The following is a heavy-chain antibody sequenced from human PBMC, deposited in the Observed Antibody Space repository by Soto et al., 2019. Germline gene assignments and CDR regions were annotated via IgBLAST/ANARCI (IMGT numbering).Heavy chain of an antibody. CDR3: ARGAVKFGYDSSGYPPTPVDY. J-gene: IGHJ4*02. CDR2: INPNSGGT. CDR1: GYTFTGYY. Sequence: ASVKVSCKASGYTFTGYYMHWVRQAPGQGLEWMGWINPNSGGTNYAQKFQGWVTMTRDTSISTAYMELSRLRSDDTAVYYCARGAVKFGYDSSGYPPTPVDYWGQGTLVTVSS. D-gene: IGHD3-22*01. V-gene: IGHV1-2*04.